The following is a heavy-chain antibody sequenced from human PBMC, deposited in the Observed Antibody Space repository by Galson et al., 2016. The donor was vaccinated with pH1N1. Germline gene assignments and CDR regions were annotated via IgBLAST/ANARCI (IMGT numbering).Heavy chain of an antibody. V-gene: IGHV1-69*13. CDR3: ARQIAAAGTFYIDY. Sequence: SVKVSCKASGGTFGSYGINWVRQAPGQGLEWMGGIIPIFKTTKYAQNFQGRVTITADESTTTAYMELSSLRSEDTAVYYCARQIAAAGTFYIDYWGQGTLVTVSS. D-gene: IGHD6-13*01. CDR2: IIPIFKTT. J-gene: IGHJ4*02. CDR1: GGTFGSYG.